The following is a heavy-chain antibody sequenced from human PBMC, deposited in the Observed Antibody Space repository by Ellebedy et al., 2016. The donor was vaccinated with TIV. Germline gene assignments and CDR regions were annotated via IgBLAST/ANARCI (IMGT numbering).Heavy chain of an antibody. CDR3: AREGRFLDGNAFDI. CDR1: GFTFSSYW. CDR2: IKQDGSEK. J-gene: IGHJ3*02. Sequence: GGSLRLXXAASGFTFSSYWMSWVRQAPGKGLEWVANIKQDGSEKYYVDSVKGRFTISRDNAKNSLYLQMNSLRAEDTAVYYCAREGRFLDGNAFDIWGQGTMVTVSS. V-gene: IGHV3-7*01. D-gene: IGHD3-3*01.